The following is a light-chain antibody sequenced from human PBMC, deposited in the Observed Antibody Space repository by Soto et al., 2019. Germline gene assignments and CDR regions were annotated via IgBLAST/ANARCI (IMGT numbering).Light chain of an antibody. V-gene: IGLV3-21*02. Sequence: SSVLTQPPSVSVAPGQTARISCGGYNIGSKSVHWYQQRPGQAPVLVVYDDSDRPSGIPERFSGSNSGNTATLTISRVEAGDEADYYCQVWDTSGDHEVFGTGTKVTVL. J-gene: IGLJ1*01. CDR1: NIGSKS. CDR2: DDS. CDR3: QVWDTSGDHEV.